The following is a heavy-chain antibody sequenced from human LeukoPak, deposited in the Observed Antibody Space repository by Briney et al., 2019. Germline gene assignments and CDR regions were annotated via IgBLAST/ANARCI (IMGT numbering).Heavy chain of an antibody. CDR2: ISYDGSNK. V-gene: IGHV3-30*18. D-gene: IGHD6-19*01. CDR1: RFIFSSYG. Sequence: PGRSPRLSCAAPRFIFSSYGMHWVRQAPGKGLEWVAVISYDGSNKYYADSVKGRFTISRDNSKNTLYVQMNSLRAEDTAVYYCAKDRGSGSGWTVYFQHWGQGTLVTVSS. CDR3: AKDRGSGSGWTVYFQH. J-gene: IGHJ1*01.